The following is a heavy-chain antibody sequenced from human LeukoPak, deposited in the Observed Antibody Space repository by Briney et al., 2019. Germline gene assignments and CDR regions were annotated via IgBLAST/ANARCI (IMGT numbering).Heavy chain of an antibody. D-gene: IGHD6-13*01. J-gene: IGHJ6*03. CDR3: ASHPRVAQQPKKDYYMDV. V-gene: IGHV3-21*01. Sequence: GGSLRLSCAAPGFTFSSYSMNWVRQAPGRGLEWVSSISSSSSYIYYADSVKGRFTISRDNAKNSLYLQMNSLRAEDTAVYYCASHPRVAQQPKKDYYMDVWGKGTTVTVSS. CDR2: ISSSSSYI. CDR1: GFTFSSYS.